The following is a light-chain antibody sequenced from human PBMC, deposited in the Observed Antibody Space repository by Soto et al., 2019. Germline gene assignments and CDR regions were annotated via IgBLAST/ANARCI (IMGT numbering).Light chain of an antibody. CDR2: AAS. CDR1: QTISTH. Sequence: DIQMTQSPSSLSASVRDRDTITCRASQTISTHLNWYQQKPGKAPKLLIYAASTLQSGVPSRFSGSGSGTDFTLTINSLKPEDFATYYCQQSLTIPYTFGQGTKLEIK. V-gene: IGKV1-39*01. CDR3: QQSLTIPYT. J-gene: IGKJ2*01.